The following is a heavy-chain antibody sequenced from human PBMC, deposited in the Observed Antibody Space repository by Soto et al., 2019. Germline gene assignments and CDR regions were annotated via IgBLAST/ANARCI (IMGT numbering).Heavy chain of an antibody. CDR3: ANLQDIVVVPAAIVNWFGP. V-gene: IGHV3-23*01. J-gene: IGHJ5*02. Sequence: GGSLRLSCAASGFTFSSYAMSWVRQAPGKGLEWVSAISGSGGSTYYADSVKGRFTISRDNSKNTLYLQMNSLRAEDTAVYYCANLQDIVVVPAAIVNWFGPWGQGTLVTVSS. CDR2: ISGSGGST. D-gene: IGHD2-2*01. CDR1: GFTFSSYA.